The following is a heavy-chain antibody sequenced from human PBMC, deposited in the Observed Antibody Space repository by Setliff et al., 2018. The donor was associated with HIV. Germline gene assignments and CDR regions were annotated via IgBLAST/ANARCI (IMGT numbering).Heavy chain of an antibody. D-gene: IGHD6-13*01. Sequence: SETLSLTCTVSGGSISTSRYYWGWIRQPPGKGLEWIGSSYYNPSLKSRVTISVDTSKNQFSLELSSVTAADTAVYYCARHAVSPIPGISAAGGYFDYWGQGTLVTVS. CDR3: ARHAVSPIPGISAAGGYFDY. CDR1: GGSISTSRYY. V-gene: IGHV4-39*01. J-gene: IGHJ4*02. CDR2: S.